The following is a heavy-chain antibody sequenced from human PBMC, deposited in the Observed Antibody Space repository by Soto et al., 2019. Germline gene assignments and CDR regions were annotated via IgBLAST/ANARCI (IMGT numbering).Heavy chain of an antibody. V-gene: IGHV3-30*04. CDR2: ISNDGTNK. CDR1: GFTFSNCA. Sequence: QVQLVESGGGVVQPGRSLRLSCAASGFTFSNCAMHWIRQAPGKGLEWVALISNDGTNKYYADSLKGRLTISRDNSKSILYLQMNSLRAEDTALYYCAAAFLAAEIDFWGHGTLVTVSS. D-gene: IGHD6-13*01. CDR3: AAAFLAAEIDF. J-gene: IGHJ4*01.